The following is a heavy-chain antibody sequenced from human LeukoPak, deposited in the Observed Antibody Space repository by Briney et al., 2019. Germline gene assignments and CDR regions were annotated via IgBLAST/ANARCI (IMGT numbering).Heavy chain of an antibody. Sequence: SETLSLTCAVYGGSFSNYYWSWIRQPPGKGLEWIGEINHSGSTNYNPSLKSRVTISVDTSKNQFSLRLSSVTAADTAVYYCARDGYSGNDGLWGQGTLVTVSS. CDR1: GGSFSNYY. CDR2: INHSGST. D-gene: IGHD5-12*01. V-gene: IGHV4-34*01. CDR3: ARDGYSGNDGL. J-gene: IGHJ4*02.